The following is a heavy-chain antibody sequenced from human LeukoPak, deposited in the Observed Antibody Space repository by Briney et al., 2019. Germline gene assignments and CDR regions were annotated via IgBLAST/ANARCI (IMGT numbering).Heavy chain of an antibody. CDR3: AKSRDGYNLLNY. Sequence: SETLSLTCTVSGGSISSYYWSWIRQPPGKGLEWIGYIYYSGSTNYNPSLKSRVTISVDTSKNQFSLKLSSVTAADTAVYYCAKSRDGYNLLNYWGQRTLVTVSS. CDR2: IYYSGST. D-gene: IGHD5-24*01. V-gene: IGHV4-59*01. CDR1: GGSISSYY. J-gene: IGHJ4*02.